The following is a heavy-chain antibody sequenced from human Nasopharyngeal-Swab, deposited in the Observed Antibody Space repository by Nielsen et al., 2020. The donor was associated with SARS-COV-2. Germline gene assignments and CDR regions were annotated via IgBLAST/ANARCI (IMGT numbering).Heavy chain of an antibody. J-gene: IGHJ6*02. Sequence: VCQAPGKGLEWVSVIYSGGSTYYADSVKGRFTISRDNSKNTLYLQMNSLRAEDTAVYYCARDGQSYGMDVWGQGTTVTVSS. CDR3: ARDGQSYGMDV. V-gene: IGHV3-53*01. CDR2: IYSGGST.